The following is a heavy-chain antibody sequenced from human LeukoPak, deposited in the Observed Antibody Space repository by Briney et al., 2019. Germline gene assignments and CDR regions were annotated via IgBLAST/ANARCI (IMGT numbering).Heavy chain of an antibody. J-gene: IGHJ4*02. V-gene: IGHV4-34*01. CDR3: ARARRDSGYYKIDY. D-gene: IGHD3-3*01. CDR2: INHSGSA. Sequence: SETLSLTCAVYGRSFSGYYWSWIRQPPGKGLEWIGEINHSGSANYNPSLKSRVTLSIDKSKNQFSLNLSSVTAADTAVYYCARARRDSGYYKIDYWGQGTLVTVSS. CDR1: GRSFSGYY.